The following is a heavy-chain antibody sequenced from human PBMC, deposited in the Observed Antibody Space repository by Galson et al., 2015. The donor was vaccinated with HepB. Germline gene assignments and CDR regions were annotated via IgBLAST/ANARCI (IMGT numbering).Heavy chain of an antibody. CDR3: ARDLSGLYCSGGSCYSVDAFDI. CDR2: IIPIFGTA. Sequence: SVKVSCKASGGAFSSYAISWVRQAPGQGLEWMGGIIPIFGTANYAQKFQGRVTITADKSTSTAYMELSSLRSEDTAVYYCARDLSGLYCSGGSCYSVDAFDIWGQGTMVTVSS. CDR1: GGAFSSYA. J-gene: IGHJ3*02. V-gene: IGHV1-69*06. D-gene: IGHD2-15*01.